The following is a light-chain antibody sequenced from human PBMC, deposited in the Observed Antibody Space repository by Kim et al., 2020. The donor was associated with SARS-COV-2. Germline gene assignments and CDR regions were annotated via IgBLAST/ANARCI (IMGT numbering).Light chain of an antibody. V-gene: IGKV1-39*01. CDR3: QQTYSIPYT. CDR1: QTIYRY. CDR2: AAS. Sequence: SVAVGDRVTSTGRAGQTIYRYLSWYQQKPGKAPKLLIYAASNLKGEVPSRFRASGSGADFTLTISSLQPEDFATYYCQQTYSIPYTFGQGTKLEI. J-gene: IGKJ2*01.